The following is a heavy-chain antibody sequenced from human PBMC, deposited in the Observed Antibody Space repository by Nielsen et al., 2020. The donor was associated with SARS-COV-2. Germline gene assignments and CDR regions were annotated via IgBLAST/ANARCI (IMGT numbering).Heavy chain of an antibody. V-gene: IGHV3-7*03. J-gene: IGHJ6*03. CDR2: IKQDGSEK. CDR1: GFTFSSYW. Sequence: GESLKISCAASGFTFSSYWMSWVRQAPGKGLEWVANIKQDGSEKYYVDSVKGRFTISRDSAKNSLYLQMNSLRAEDTAVYYCARDHSSSSPYYYYYYMDVWGKGTTVTVSS. D-gene: IGHD6-6*01. CDR3: ARDHSSSSPYYYYYYMDV.